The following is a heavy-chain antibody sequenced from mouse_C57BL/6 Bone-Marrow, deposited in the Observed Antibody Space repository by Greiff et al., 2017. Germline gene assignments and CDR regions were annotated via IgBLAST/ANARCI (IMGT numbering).Heavy chain of an antibody. CDR1: GFNIKDYY. CDR3: ARITTVDY. Sequence: EVQLQQSGAELVKPGASVKLSCTASGFNIKDYYMHWVKQRPEQGLEWLGRIDPEDGETKYAPKFPGKATITADTSSNTASLQLSSLTSEDTAVYYCARITTVDYWGQGTTLTVSS. D-gene: IGHD1-1*01. J-gene: IGHJ2*01. V-gene: IGHV14-2*01. CDR2: IDPEDGET.